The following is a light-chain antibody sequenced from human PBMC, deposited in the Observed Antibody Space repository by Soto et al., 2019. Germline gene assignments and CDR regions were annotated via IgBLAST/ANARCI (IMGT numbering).Light chain of an antibody. V-gene: IGKV2-28*01. CDR2: LGS. CDR1: QSLLHSNGYNY. J-gene: IGKJ5*01. Sequence: DIVMTQSPLSLPVTPGEPASISCRSSQSLLHSNGYNYLDWYLQKPGQSPQLLIYLGSNRASGVPDRFSCSGSGTDFTLKISRVEAEDVGVYYCMQALQTPRFGQGTRLEIK. CDR3: MQALQTPR.